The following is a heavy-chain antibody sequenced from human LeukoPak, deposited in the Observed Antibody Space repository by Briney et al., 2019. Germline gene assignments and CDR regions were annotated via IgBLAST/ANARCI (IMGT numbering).Heavy chain of an antibody. J-gene: IGHJ4*02. Sequence: GGSLRLSCAASGFTFSDYYMSWIRQAPGKGLEWVSYISSSGSTIYYADSVKDRFTISRDNAKNSLYLQMNSLRAEDTAVYYCARVASSSWYEGDYWGQGTLVTVSS. D-gene: IGHD6-13*01. CDR1: GFTFSDYY. CDR3: ARVASSSWYEGDY. V-gene: IGHV3-11*01. CDR2: ISSSGSTI.